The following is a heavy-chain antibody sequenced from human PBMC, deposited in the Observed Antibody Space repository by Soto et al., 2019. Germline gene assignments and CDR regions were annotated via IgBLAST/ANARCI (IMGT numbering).Heavy chain of an antibody. D-gene: IGHD2-15*01. J-gene: IGHJ6*03. CDR1: GGSFSGYY. Sequence: SETLSLTCAVYGGSFSGYYWSWIRQPPGKGLEWIGEINHSGSTNYNPSLKSRVTISVGTSKNQFSLKLSSVTAADTAVYYCARGRCSGGSCYSHYYYYYMDVWGKGTTVTVSS. V-gene: IGHV4-34*01. CDR3: ARGRCSGGSCYSHYYYYYMDV. CDR2: INHSGST.